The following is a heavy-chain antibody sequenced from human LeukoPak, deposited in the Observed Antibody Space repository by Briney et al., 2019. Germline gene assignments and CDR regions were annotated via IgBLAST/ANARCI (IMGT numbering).Heavy chain of an antibody. CDR2: IYTTVSTNYNPST. Sequence: SETLSLTCTVSGGSIRSYYWSWIRQPAGKGLEWIGRIYTTVSTNYNPSTNYNPSLKSRVSMSVDMSKNQFSLKLSSVTAADTAVYYCASGSYSGFDPWGQGTLVTVSS. D-gene: IGHD3-10*01. CDR1: GGSIRSYY. J-gene: IGHJ5*02. CDR3: ASGSYSGFDP. V-gene: IGHV4-59*12.